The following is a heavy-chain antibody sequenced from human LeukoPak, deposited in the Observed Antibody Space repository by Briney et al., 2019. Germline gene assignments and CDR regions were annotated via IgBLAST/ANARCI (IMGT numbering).Heavy chain of an antibody. CDR2: IHPYGIF. D-gene: IGHD5-24*01. J-gene: IGHJ4*02. V-gene: IGHV4-34*01. CDR1: GVSCNDYY. CDR3: ARGRDRSKAGDH. Sequence: SETLSLTCAVYGVSCNDYYCSWIRQPPGKGLEWIGEIHPYGIFYYNSSLMSRVTISIDTSKSQFSLRLTSVTAADTAFYYCARGRDRSKAGDHWGQGSLVTVSS.